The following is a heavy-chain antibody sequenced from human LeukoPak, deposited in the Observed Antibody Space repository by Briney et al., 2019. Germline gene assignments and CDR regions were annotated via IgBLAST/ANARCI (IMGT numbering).Heavy chain of an antibody. CDR1: GFTVSSNY. CDR2: ISSSSSYI. V-gene: IGHV3-21*01. CDR3: ARDFLHSSGLY. D-gene: IGHD6-19*01. Sequence: PGGSLRLSCAASGFTVSSNYMSWVRQAPGKGLEWVSSISSSSSYIYYADSVKGRFTISRGNAKNSLYLQMNSLRAEDTAVYYCARDFLHSSGLYWGQGTLVTVSS. J-gene: IGHJ4*02.